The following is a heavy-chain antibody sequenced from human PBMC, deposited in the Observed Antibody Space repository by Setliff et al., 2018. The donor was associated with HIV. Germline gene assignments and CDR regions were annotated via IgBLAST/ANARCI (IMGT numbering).Heavy chain of an antibody. CDR3: ARGKGVGGVVITGGLDV. CDR2: MNPNTGVS. CDR1: GHTFTNVD. Sequence: GASVKVSCKASGHTFTNVDIHWLRRATGQGLEWMGGMNPNTGVSGYALKFQARVTMNRDSSISTAYMERSSLTFADKAVFYCARGKGVGGVVITGGLDVWGKGTAVTVSS. D-gene: IGHD3-10*01. V-gene: IGHV1-8*01. J-gene: IGHJ6*04.